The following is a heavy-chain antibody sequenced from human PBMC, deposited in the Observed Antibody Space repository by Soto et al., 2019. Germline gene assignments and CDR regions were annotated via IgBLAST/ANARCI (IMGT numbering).Heavy chain of an antibody. Sequence: QGHLVQSGAEVKKPGTSAKVSCKASGYTFKNYGINWVRQAPGRGLEWVAWISAYNGDTSYAQHFQGRVTVTTETVTNTAYMELRSLRPDDTAVYFCVLGGLETGYYRDMDYWGQGTLVSVSS. CDR3: VLGGLETGYYRDMDY. CDR1: GYTFKNYG. CDR2: ISAYNGDT. D-gene: IGHD3-9*01. J-gene: IGHJ4*02. V-gene: IGHV1-18*04.